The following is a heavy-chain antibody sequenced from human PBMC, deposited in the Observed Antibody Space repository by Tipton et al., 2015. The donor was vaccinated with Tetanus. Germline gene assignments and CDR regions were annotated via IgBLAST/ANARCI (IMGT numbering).Heavy chain of an antibody. V-gene: IGHV5-51*01. J-gene: IGHJ2*01. Sequence: QSGPEVKKSGESLKISCKASGYSFTSYWIGWVRQMPGKGLEWMGIIYPDDSDTRYSPSFQGQVTISADKFISTAYLQWSSLQASDTAIYYCARRLGPYTGDHIWHFDVWGRGTLVTVSS. CDR1: GYSFTSYW. D-gene: IGHD3-16*01. CDR3: ARRLGPYTGDHIWHFDV. CDR2: IYPDDSDT.